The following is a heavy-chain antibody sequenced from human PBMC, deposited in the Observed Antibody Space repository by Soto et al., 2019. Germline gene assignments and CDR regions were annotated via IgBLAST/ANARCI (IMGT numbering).Heavy chain of an antibody. Sequence: PSETLSLTCTVSGGYISSYYWTWIRQPPGKGLEWIGYIYYSGSTNYNPSLKSRVTMSIATSKNQFSLKLSSVTAADTAVYYCARAFGSTMPSLFWGQGTLVIVTS. CDR2: IYYSGST. CDR3: ARAFGSTMPSLF. V-gene: IGHV4-59*01. CDR1: GGYISSYY. D-gene: IGHD2-2*01. J-gene: IGHJ4*02.